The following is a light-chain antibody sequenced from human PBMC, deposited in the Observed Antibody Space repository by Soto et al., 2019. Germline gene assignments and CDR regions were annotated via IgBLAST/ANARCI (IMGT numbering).Light chain of an antibody. CDR3: QSYDSSLSGFWV. J-gene: IGLJ3*02. V-gene: IGLV1-40*01. CDR2: DNT. Sequence: QSVLTQPPSVSGAPGQRVTISCTGSSSNIGAGYDIHWYQHLPGTAPKLLIYDNTNRPSGVPDRFSGSKSGTSASLAITGLQAEDEADYYCQSYDSSLSGFWVFGGGTKLIVL. CDR1: SSNIGAGYD.